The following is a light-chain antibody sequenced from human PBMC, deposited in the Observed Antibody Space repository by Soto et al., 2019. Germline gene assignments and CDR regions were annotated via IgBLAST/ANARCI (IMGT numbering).Light chain of an antibody. CDR2: YDS. J-gene: IGLJ1*01. Sequence: SYELTQPPSVSVAPGKTARITCGGNNIGSKSVHWYQQKPGQAPVLVIYYDSDRPSGIPERFSGSNSGNTATLTISRVEAGDEADYFCQVWDSSSHHYVFGTGTNLTVL. CDR3: QVWDSSSHHYV. CDR1: NIGSKS. V-gene: IGLV3-21*04.